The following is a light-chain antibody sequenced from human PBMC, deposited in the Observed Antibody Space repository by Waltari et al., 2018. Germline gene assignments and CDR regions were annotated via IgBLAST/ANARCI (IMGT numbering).Light chain of an antibody. CDR1: HSILYSSNNKNY. V-gene: IGKV4-1*01. Sequence: DIVMTQSPDPLTVSLRGRATIHCKPSHSILYSSNNKNYLAWYQQKPGQPPNLLIYWASTRESGVPDRFSGSGSGTDFTLTISSLQAEDVAVYYCQQYYTAPYTFGQGTKLEIK. CDR3: QQYYTAPYT. CDR2: WAS. J-gene: IGKJ2*01.